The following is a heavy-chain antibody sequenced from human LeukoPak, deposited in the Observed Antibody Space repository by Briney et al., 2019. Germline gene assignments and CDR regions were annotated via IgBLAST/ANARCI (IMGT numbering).Heavy chain of an antibody. Sequence: SETLSLTCAVYGGSFSGYYWSWIRQRPGKGLEWIGEINHSGSTNYNPSLKSRVTISVDTSKNQFSLKLSSVTAADTAVYYCAIVPVDTAMVRDHYIDYCGQGTLVTVSS. CDR1: GGSFSGYY. J-gene: IGHJ4*02. V-gene: IGHV4-34*01. CDR2: INHSGST. CDR3: AIVPVDTAMVRDHYIDY. D-gene: IGHD5-18*01.